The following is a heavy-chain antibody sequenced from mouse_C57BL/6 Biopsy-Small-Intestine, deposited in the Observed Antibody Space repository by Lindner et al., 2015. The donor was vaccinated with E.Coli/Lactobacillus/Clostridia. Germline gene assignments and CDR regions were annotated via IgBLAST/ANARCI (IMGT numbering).Heavy chain of an antibody. Sequence: VQLQESGPELVKPGASVKISCKASGYALSNSWMNWVKQRPGKGLEWIGQIYPGDGDTNYSEKFKAKATLTADKSSSTAYMQLSSLTSEDSAVYFCATYTNYAGFFDVWGTGTTVTVSS. V-gene: IGHV1-80*01. J-gene: IGHJ1*03. CDR2: IYPGDGDT. CDR3: ATYTNYAGFFDV. CDR1: GYALSNSW. D-gene: IGHD2-5*01.